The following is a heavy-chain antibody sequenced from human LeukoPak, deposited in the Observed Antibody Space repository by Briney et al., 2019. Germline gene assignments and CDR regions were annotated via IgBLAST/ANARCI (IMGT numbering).Heavy chain of an antibody. D-gene: IGHD2-15*01. V-gene: IGHV3-30*18. CDR3: AKSRFSCIGNNCYSPAY. CDR2: ISYDGSNE. CDR1: GLPFSSYA. J-gene: IGHJ4*02. Sequence: GGSLRLSCAASGLPFSSYAMHWVRQAPGKGLEWVALISYDGSNEHYADSVKGRFTISRDKSKNTLYLQVNSLRAEDTAVYYCAKSRFSCIGNNCYSPAYWGQGTLVTVSS.